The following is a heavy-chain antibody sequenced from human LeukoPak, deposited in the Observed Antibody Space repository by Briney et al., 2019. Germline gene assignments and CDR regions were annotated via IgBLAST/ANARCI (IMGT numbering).Heavy chain of an antibody. Sequence: SETLSLTCTVSGGSISSGDYYWSWIRQPPGKGLEWIGYIYYSGSTYYNPSLKSRVTISVDTSKNQFSLKLSSVTAADTAVYYCARVPRYCSSTSCYFSGKYYYYGMDVWGQGTTVTVSS. CDR3: ARVPRYCSSTSCYFSGKYYYYGMDV. V-gene: IGHV4-30-4*01. CDR2: IYYSGST. J-gene: IGHJ6*02. D-gene: IGHD2-2*01. CDR1: GGSISSGDYY.